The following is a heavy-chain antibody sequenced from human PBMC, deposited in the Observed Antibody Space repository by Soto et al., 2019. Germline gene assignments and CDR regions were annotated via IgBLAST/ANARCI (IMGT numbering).Heavy chain of an antibody. CDR2: IYWDDEK. V-gene: IGHV2-5*02. D-gene: IGHD4-17*01. J-gene: IGHJ4*02. CDR3: ARRQDYGAYEGLDY. CDR1: GFSLSTSGVG. Sequence: QITLKESGPTLVKPTQTLTLTCTFSGFSLSTSGVGVGWIRQSPGKALEWLALIYWDDEKRYSPSLKSRLTTPKDIPNTQVVLTMTNMDPVDTGTYYCARRQDYGAYEGLDYWGQGTLVTVSS.